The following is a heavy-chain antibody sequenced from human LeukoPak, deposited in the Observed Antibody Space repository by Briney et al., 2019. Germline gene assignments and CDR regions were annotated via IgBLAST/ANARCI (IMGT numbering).Heavy chain of an antibody. V-gene: IGHV1-8*01. Sequence: GASVKVSCKASGYTLTSHDINWVRQAPGQGLEWMGWINPNSGKTGFAQKFQGRVTLTRNTSISTAYMELSRLRSEDTAVYYCARLGGDFFYYYMDVWGKGTTVTVSS. CDR2: INPNSGKT. J-gene: IGHJ6*03. D-gene: IGHD3-10*01. CDR3: ARLGGDFFYYYMDV. CDR1: GYTLTSHD.